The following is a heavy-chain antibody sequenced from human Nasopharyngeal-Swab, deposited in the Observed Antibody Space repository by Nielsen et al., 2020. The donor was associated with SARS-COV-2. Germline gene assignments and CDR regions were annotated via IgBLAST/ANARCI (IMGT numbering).Heavy chain of an antibody. Sequence: WIRQPPGKGLEWVSYISSSDSTTYHADSVKGRFTISRGNAKNSLYLQMNSLRVEDTGVYYCARADSSGWFFSDWGRGTLVTVSS. D-gene: IGHD6-19*01. J-gene: IGHJ4*02. CDR2: ISSSDSTT. CDR3: ARADSSGWFFSD. V-gene: IGHV3-48*03.